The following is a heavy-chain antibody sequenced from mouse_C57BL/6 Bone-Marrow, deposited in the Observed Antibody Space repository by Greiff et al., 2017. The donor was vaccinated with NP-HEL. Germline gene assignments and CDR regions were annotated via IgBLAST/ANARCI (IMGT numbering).Heavy chain of an antibody. J-gene: IGHJ2*01. CDR2: LNPNYGTT. CDR3: ARGDYYGTYYFDY. V-gene: IGHV1-39*01. CDR1: GYSFTDYN. Sequence: VQLQQSGPELVKPGASVKISCKASGYSFTDYNMNWVKQSNGKSLEWIGVLNPNYGTTSSNQKFKGKATLTVDQSSSTAYMQLNSLTSEDSAVYYCARGDYYGTYYFDYWGQGTTLTVPS. D-gene: IGHD1-1*01.